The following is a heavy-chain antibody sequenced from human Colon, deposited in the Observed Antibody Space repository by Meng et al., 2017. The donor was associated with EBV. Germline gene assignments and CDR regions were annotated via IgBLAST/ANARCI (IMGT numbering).Heavy chain of an antibody. Sequence: QVEVQESGPGLVEPSQTLSLTCTVSGGSMSSGNYYWSWIRQPPGKGLEWIGYIHHSGSAYYNPSLKSRVSISVDTSKSQFSLNLNSMTAADTAVYYCASFDHIPRRNYFDYWDQGTLVTVSS. CDR3: ASFDHIPRRNYFDY. V-gene: IGHV4-30-4*01. D-gene: IGHD2-21*01. CDR1: GGSMSSGNYY. J-gene: IGHJ4*02. CDR2: IHHSGSA.